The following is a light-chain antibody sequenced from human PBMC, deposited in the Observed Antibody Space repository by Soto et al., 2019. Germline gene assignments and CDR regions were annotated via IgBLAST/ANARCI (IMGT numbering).Light chain of an antibody. V-gene: IGLV2-14*01. CDR2: EVS. Sequence: QSVLTQPASVSGSPGQSITISCTGTSSDVGGYNYVSWYQQHPGKAPKLMIYEVSNRPSGVSNRFSGSKSGNTAALTISGLQAADEADYYCSSYTRNSTLVFGGGTKLTVL. CDR1: SSDVGGYNY. CDR3: SSYTRNSTLV. J-gene: IGLJ2*01.